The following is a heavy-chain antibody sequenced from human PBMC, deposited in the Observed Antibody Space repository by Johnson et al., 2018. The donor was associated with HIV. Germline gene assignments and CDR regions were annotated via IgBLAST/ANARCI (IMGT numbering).Heavy chain of an antibody. CDR1: GFTISSYA. CDR2: ISYDGSNK. CDR3: ARDKRDYDFWGGDAFDI. Sequence: VQLVESGGGVVQPGRSLRLSCAASGFTISSYAIHWVRQAPGKGLEWVAVISYDGSNKYYPDSVKGRFTISRDNSKNTLYLQMNSLRAEDTAVYYCARDKRDYDFWGGDAFDIWGQGTMVTVSS. J-gene: IGHJ3*02. V-gene: IGHV3-30*04. D-gene: IGHD3-3*01.